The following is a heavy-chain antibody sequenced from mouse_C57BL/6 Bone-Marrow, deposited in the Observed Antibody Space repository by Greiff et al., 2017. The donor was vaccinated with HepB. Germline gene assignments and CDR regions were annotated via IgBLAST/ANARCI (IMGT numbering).Heavy chain of an antibody. CDR1: EYEFPSHD. CDR3: ARHGRGNYDYAMDY. V-gene: IGHV5-2*01. D-gene: IGHD2-1*01. Sequence: EVQVVESGGGLVQPGESLKLSCESNEYEFPSHDMSWVRKTPEKRLELVAAINSDGGSTYYPDTMERRFIISRDNTKKNLYLQMSSLRSEDTALYYCARHGRGNYDYAMDYWGQGTSVTVSS. J-gene: IGHJ4*01. CDR2: INSDGGST.